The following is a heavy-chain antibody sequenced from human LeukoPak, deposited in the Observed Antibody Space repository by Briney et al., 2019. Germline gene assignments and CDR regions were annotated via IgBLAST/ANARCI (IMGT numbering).Heavy chain of an antibody. Sequence: ASVKVSCKASGYTFTSYGISWVRQAPGQGLEWMGWISAYNGNTNYAQKLQGRVTMTTDTSTSTAYMELRSLRSDDTAVYYCAREGYCSSTSCLGYFGYWGQGTLVTVSS. CDR2: ISAYNGNT. J-gene: IGHJ4*02. CDR3: AREGYCSSTSCLGYFGY. D-gene: IGHD2-2*01. V-gene: IGHV1-18*01. CDR1: GYTFTSYG.